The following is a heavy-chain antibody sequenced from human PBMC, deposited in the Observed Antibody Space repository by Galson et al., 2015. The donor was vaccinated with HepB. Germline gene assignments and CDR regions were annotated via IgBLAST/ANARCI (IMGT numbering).Heavy chain of an antibody. CDR3: ARVGPPSYSSSDY. J-gene: IGHJ4*02. CDR2: VRRKDNGYST. V-gene: IGHV3-72*01. Sequence: LRLSCAASGFSFSDHYMDWVRQAPGKGLEWVGRVRRKDNGYSTEYAASVKGRFIVSRDDSTKSIYLQMNGLKTEDTALYYCARVGPPSYSSSDYWGQGTLVTVSS. CDR1: GFSFSDHY. D-gene: IGHD6-19*01.